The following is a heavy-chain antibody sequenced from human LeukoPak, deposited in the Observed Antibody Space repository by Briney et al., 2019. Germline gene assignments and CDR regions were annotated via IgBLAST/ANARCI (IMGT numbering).Heavy chain of an antibody. D-gene: IGHD2-2*01. Sequence: PGGSLRLSCAASGFIFSNYAIHWVRQAPGKGLEWEAVISYDGSNKYYADSVKGRFTISRDISKNTLYLQMNSLRAEDTAVYYCARGYCSSISCYVDYWGQGTLVTVSS. V-gene: IGHV3-30*04. CDR1: GFIFSNYA. J-gene: IGHJ4*02. CDR2: ISYDGSNK. CDR3: ARGYCSSISCYVDY.